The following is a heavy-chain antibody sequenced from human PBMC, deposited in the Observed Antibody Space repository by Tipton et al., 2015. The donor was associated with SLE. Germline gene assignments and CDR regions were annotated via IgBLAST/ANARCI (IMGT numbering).Heavy chain of an antibody. CDR3: ASRRWLQSLGY. V-gene: IGHV4-61*09. CDR1: GGSISSGSYY. Sequence: TLSLTCTVSGGSISSGSYYWSWIRQPAGKGLEWIGYIYTSGSTNYNPSLKSRVTISVDRSKNQFSLKLSSVTAADTAVYYCASRRWLQSLGYWGQGTLVTVSS. J-gene: IGHJ4*02. CDR2: IYTSGST. D-gene: IGHD5-24*01.